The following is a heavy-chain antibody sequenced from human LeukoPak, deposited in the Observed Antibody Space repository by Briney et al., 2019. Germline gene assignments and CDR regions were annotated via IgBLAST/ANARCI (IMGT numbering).Heavy chain of an antibody. D-gene: IGHD3-10*01. V-gene: IGHV1-24*01. Sequence: GASVKVSCKVSGYTLTELSMHWVRQAPGKGLEWMGSFDPEDGETIYAQKFQGRVTMTEDTSTDTAYMELSSLRSEDTAVYYCATDLYGSGSYVFDYWGQGTLVTVSS. CDR3: ATDLYGSGSYVFDY. CDR2: FDPEDGET. J-gene: IGHJ4*02. CDR1: GYTLTELS.